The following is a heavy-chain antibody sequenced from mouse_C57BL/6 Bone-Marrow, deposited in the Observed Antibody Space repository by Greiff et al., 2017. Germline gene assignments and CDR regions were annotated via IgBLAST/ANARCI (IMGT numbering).Heavy chain of an antibody. D-gene: IGHD1-1*01. CDR2: IYPISGYT. Sequence: QVQLQQSGAELARPGASVKLSCKASGYTFTSYGISWVQPRTGQGLEWIGEIYPISGYTYSNEKFKGKSTLTADKSSSTAYMGLRSLPSDDSAVYFCARSYYEGSSYGCDFDVWGTGTTVTVSS. CDR3: ARSYYEGSSYGCDFDV. J-gene: IGHJ1*03. CDR1: GYTFTSYG. V-gene: IGHV1-81*01.